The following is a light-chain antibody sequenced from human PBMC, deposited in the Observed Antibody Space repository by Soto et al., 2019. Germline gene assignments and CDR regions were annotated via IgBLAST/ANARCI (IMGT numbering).Light chain of an antibody. V-gene: IGLV6-57*03. CDR3: QSYDGSNHVV. CDR1: SGSIASNY. J-gene: IGLJ2*01. CDR2: EDN. Sequence: QSVSESPGKTVTISCTRSSGSIASNYVQWYQQRPGSAPTTVIYEDNQGPSGVPDRFSGSIDSSSNSASLTISGLKTEDEADYYCQSYDGSNHVVFGGGTKLTVL.